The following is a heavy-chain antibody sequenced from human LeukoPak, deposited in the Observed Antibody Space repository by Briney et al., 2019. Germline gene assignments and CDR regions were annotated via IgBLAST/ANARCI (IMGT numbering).Heavy chain of an antibody. CDR2: ISGSGSTI. CDR3: AKDTAYSSGSYGEWGFDY. D-gene: IGHD6-19*01. CDR1: GFTFGDYS. Sequence: GGSLRLSCAASGFTFGDYSMTWIRQAPGKGLEWVSYISGSGSTIYYADSVKGRFTISRDNAKNSLYLQMNSLRAEDTAGYYCAKDTAYSSGSYGEWGFDYWGQGTLVTVSP. V-gene: IGHV3-11*04. J-gene: IGHJ4*02.